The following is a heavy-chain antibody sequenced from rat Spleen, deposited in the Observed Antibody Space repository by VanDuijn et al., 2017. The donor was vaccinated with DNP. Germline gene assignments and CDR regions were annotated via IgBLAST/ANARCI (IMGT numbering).Heavy chain of an antibody. CDR1: GFTFSDYY. CDR2: ISYEGSST. Sequence: EVRLVESGGGLVQPGRSLKLSCAASGFTFSDYYMAWVRQAPKKGLEWVASISYEGSSTYYGDSVKGRFTISRDNAKSTLYLKMNSLRSEDTATYYCARADNPYWYFDFWGPGTMVTVSS. CDR3: ARADNPYWYFDF. D-gene: IGHD3-4*01. J-gene: IGHJ1*01. V-gene: IGHV5-22*01.